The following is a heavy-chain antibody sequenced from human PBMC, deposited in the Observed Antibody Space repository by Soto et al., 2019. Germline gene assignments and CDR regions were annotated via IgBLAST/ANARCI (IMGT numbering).Heavy chain of an antibody. CDR2: IYYSGST. J-gene: IGHJ5*02. V-gene: IGHV4-59*08. Sequence: QVQLQESGPGLVKPSETLSLTCTVSGGSISSYYWSWIRQPPGKGLEWIGYIYYSGSTNYNPSLKSRVTISVDTSKNQFSLKLSSVTAADTAVYYCARPAAVAGTGWFDPWGQGTLVTVSS. CDR1: GGSISSYY. CDR3: ARPAAVAGTGWFDP. D-gene: IGHD6-19*01.